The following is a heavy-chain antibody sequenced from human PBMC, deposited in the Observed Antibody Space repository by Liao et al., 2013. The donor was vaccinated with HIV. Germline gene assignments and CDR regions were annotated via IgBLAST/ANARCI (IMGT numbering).Heavy chain of an antibody. CDR1: GGSISSGSYY. CDR3: ARGRRGVAAAGGAYCFDY. D-gene: IGHD6-13*01. J-gene: IGHJ4*02. Sequence: QVQLQESGPGLVKPSQTLSLTCTVSGGSISSGSYYWSWIRQPAGRGLQWIGRIYSSGSTNYSPSLKSRVTMSIDTSRNQFSLRLSSVTAADTAVYYCARGRRGVAAAGGAYCFDYWGQGTLVTVSS. V-gene: IGHV4-61*02. CDR2: IYSSGST.